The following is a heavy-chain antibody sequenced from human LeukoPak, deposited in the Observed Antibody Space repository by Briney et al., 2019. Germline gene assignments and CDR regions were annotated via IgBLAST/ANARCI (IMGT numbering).Heavy chain of an antibody. V-gene: IGHV3-23*01. Sequence: GGSLRLSCAASGFTFSSYAMSWVRQAPGKGLEWVSAVSGSGGSTYYADSVKGRFTISRDNSKNTLYLQMNSLRAEDTAVYYCAKDSVRRGLFDYWGQGTLVTVSS. D-gene: IGHD5-12*01. CDR2: VSGSGGST. CDR3: AKDSVRRGLFDY. CDR1: GFTFSSYA. J-gene: IGHJ4*02.